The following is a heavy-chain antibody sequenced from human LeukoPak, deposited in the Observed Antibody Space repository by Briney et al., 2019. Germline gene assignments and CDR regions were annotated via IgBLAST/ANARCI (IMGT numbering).Heavy chain of an antibody. CDR3: ARDWQQLAFDY. CDR1: GFTFSSYA. Sequence: GGSLRLSCAASGFTFSSYAMHWVRQAPGKGLEWVAVISYDGSNKYYADSVKGRFTISRDNSKNTLYLQMNSLRAEDTAMYYCARDWQQLAFDYWGQGTLVTVSS. CDR2: ISYDGSNK. J-gene: IGHJ4*02. V-gene: IGHV3-30*04. D-gene: IGHD6-13*01.